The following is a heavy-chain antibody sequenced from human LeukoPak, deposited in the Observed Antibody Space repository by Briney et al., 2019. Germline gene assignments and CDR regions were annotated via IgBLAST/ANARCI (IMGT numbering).Heavy chain of an antibody. CDR3: AKTYYYDTSGYYSFPN. J-gene: IGHJ4*02. D-gene: IGHD3-22*01. CDR2: ISSSGGNT. V-gene: IGHV3-23*01. CDR1: GFTFSTYA. Sequence: PGGSLRLSCAASGFTFSTYAMTWVRQAPGKGLEWVSSISSSGGNTYYGDSMKGRFTISRDNSKNTLYLQLNSLRVEDTAVYYCAKTYYYDTSGYYSFPNWGQGTQVTVSS.